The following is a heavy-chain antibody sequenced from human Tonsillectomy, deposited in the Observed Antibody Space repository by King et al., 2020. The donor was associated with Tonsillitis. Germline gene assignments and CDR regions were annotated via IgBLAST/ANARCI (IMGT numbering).Heavy chain of an antibody. CDR3: AKDYYGSGTYYNPFDY. Sequence: VQLVESGGGVVQPGGSLRLSCAASGFTFDDYAMHWVRQTPGKGLEWVSLISGDGGSTYYADSVKGRFTISRDNSKKSLYLQMNSLRTEDTALYCCAKDYYGSGTYYNPFDYWGQGTLVTVSS. D-gene: IGHD3-10*01. J-gene: IGHJ4*02. CDR2: ISGDGGST. CDR1: GFTFDDYA. V-gene: IGHV3-43*02.